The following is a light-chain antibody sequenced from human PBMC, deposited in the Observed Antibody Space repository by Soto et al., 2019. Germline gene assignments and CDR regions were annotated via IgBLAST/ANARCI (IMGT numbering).Light chain of an antibody. CDR2: LGS. CDR1: QSLLHSSGYNY. J-gene: IGKJ1*01. Sequence: EIVLTQSTLSLPFPPGGPASISCRASQSLLHSSGYNYLDGHLQKPGQSPQLLIYLGSNRASGVPDRFSGSGSGTDFTLKISRVEAEDVGVYYCMQPLQSWTFGQGTKVDIK. CDR3: MQPLQSWT. V-gene: IGKV2-28*01.